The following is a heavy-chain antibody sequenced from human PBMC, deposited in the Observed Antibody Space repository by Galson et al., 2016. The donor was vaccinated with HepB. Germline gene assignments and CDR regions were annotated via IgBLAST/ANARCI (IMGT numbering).Heavy chain of an antibody. CDR2: IDPSDSYT. Sequence: QSGAEVKKPGESLKISCKASGYSFSSFWIAWVRQMPGKGLEWMGRIDPSDSYTKYSPSFQGHVTFSLDKSISTAYLQWSSLKASDTAMYYCAIFYFDSGSYYNPDYWGQGTLVTVSS. D-gene: IGHD3-10*01. J-gene: IGHJ4*02. V-gene: IGHV5-10-1*01. CDR3: AIFYFDSGSYYNPDY. CDR1: GYSFSSFW.